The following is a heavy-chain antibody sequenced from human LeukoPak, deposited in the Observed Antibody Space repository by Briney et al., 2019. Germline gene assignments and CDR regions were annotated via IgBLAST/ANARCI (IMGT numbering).Heavy chain of an antibody. CDR2: ISGMGGSK. V-gene: IGHV3-23*01. J-gene: IGHJ4*02. Sequence: GGSLRLSCVASGFTFSSYAMSWVRQAPGKGLEWVGAISGMGGSKYYAGSVKGRFTISRDNSKTTLYLQMNSLRAEDTTVYYCAKDREGRAAGDFDYWGQGTLVTVSS. D-gene: IGHD6-13*01. CDR3: AKDREGRAAGDFDY. CDR1: GFTFSSYA.